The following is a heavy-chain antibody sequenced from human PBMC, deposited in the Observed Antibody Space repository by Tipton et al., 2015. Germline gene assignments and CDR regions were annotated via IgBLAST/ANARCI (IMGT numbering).Heavy chain of an antibody. CDR1: ADSTDSITSYY. Sequence: PGLVKPSETLSLTCNVSADSTDSITSYYWSWIRQSPGKGLEWIGYISHSGYTNYNPSLKSRVTISFDTSHHRFSLMLTSVTAADTAGYYCARQGKSRALSHFDYWGQGKLVTVSS. CDR3: ARQGKSRALSHFDY. V-gene: IGHV4-59*13. J-gene: IGHJ4*02. CDR2: ISHSGYT. D-gene: IGHD3-10*01.